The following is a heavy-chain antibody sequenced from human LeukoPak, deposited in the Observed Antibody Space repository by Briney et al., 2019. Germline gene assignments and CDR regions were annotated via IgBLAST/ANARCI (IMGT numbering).Heavy chain of an antibody. D-gene: IGHD1-14*01. Sequence: ASVKVSCKASGGTFSIYAISWVRQAPGQGLEWMGGIIPIFGTANYAQKFQGRVTITADESTSTAYMELSSQRSEDTAVYYCARERTPQSADNWFDPWGQGTLVTVSS. CDR2: IIPIFGTA. CDR1: GGTFSIYA. V-gene: IGHV1-69*13. CDR3: ARERTPQSADNWFDP. J-gene: IGHJ5*02.